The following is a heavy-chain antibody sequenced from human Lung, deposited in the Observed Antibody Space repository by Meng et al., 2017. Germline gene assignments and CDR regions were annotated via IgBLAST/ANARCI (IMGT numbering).Heavy chain of an antibody. D-gene: IGHD6-19*01. CDR1: GGAFGGYY. Sequence: QVTLTQWCRGLVESLGTPTLTLAVYGGAFGGYYWRWIRQPPGKGLEWIGEIIDSGSTNYNPSLKSRVTISVDTSKNQFSLRVTSVTAADRAVYYCVRRTYSSGWYFDYWGQGTLVTVSS. V-gene: IGHV4-34*02. CDR3: VRRTYSSGWYFDY. CDR2: IIDSGST. J-gene: IGHJ4*02.